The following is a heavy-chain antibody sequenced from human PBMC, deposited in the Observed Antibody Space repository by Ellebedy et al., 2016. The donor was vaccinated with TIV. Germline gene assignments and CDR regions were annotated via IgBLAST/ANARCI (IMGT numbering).Heavy chain of an antibody. CDR3: ATYSTTWYGAFDI. J-gene: IGHJ3*02. CDR2: IYYSGST. Sequence: SETLSLTCTVSGASVSNYYWSWIRQPPGKGLEWIGYIYYSGSTNYNPSLQSRVTILRDTSKNQFSLELTSATAADTAIYYCATYSTTWYGAFDIWGRGTMVTVSS. CDR1: GASVSNYY. D-gene: IGHD2/OR15-2a*01. V-gene: IGHV4-59*02.